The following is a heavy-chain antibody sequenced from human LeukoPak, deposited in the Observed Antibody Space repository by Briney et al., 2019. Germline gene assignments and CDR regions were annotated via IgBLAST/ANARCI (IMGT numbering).Heavy chain of an antibody. D-gene: IGHD4-17*01. J-gene: IGHJ4*02. CDR1: GYSISSGYY. CDR3: ARDPIYYGDYIDY. CDR2: IYHSGST. V-gene: IGHV4-38-2*02. Sequence: PSETLSLTCTVSGYSISSGYYWGWIRQPPGKGLEWIGSIYHSGSTYYNPSLKSRVTISVDTSKNQFSLKLSSVTAADTAVYYCARDPIYYGDYIDYWGQGTLVTVSS.